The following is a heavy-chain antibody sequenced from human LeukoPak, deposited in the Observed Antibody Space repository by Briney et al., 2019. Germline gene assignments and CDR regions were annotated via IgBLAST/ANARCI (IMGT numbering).Heavy chain of an antibody. CDR1: GGSISSSNW. CDR2: ILHSGST. V-gene: IGHV4-4*02. CDR3: ARDKSFDY. J-gene: IGHJ4*02. Sequence: PSGTLSLTCAVSGGSISSSNWWSWVRQPPGKGLEWIGEILHSGSTNYNPSLKSRVTISVDTSKNQFSLKLSSVTAADTAVYYCARDKSFDYWGQGTLVTVSS.